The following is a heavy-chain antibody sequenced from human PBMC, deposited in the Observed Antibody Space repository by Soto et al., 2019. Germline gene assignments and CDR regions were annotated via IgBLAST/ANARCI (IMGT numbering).Heavy chain of an antibody. Sequence: GGSLRLSCAASGFTFSSYAMHWVRQAPGKGLEWVAVISYDGSNKYYADSVKGRFTISRDNSKNTLYLQMNSLRAEDTAVYYCVREGCKYYYDSSGYCRSFDYWGQGTLVTVSS. V-gene: IGHV3-30-3*01. CDR1: GFTFSSYA. CDR3: VREGCKYYYDSSGYCRSFDY. J-gene: IGHJ4*02. D-gene: IGHD3-22*01. CDR2: ISYDGSNK.